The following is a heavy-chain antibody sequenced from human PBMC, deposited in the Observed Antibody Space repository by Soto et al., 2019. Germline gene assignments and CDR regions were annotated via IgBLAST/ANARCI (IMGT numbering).Heavy chain of an antibody. J-gene: IGHJ4*02. CDR2: IYYSGIT. D-gene: IGHD1-1*01. CDR3: ATERPTTAQDYFDY. Sequence: SETLSLTCTVSGGSISSSSYYWAWIRQAPGKGLEWIGSIYYSGITYYNPSLKSRVTISVDTSKNQFSLKVSSVTAADTAVYYCATERPTTAQDYFDYWGQGTLVTGSS. CDR1: GGSISSSSYY. V-gene: IGHV4-39*02.